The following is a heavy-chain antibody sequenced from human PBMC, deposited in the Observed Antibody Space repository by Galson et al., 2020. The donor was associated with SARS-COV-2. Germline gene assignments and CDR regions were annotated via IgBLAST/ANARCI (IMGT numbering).Heavy chain of an antibody. V-gene: IGHV1-8*01. CDR2: VNPNSGNT. CDR3: ARSGPGVIPLSSAKLGYQYYYLDV. J-gene: IGHJ6*03. Sequence: ASVKVSCKASGYIFTSHDIIWVRQATGQRLEWMGWVNPNSGNTGYAQRFQGRVTMTGDTSMRTASMELRSLKSEDTAVYYCARSGPGVIPLSSAKLGYQYYYLDVWGKGTAVIVSS. D-gene: IGHD2-2*02. CDR1: GYIFTSHD.